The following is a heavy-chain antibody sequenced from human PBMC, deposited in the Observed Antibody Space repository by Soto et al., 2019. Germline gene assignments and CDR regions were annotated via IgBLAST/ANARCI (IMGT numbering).Heavy chain of an antibody. CDR3: ARWDDYYYDSSGNLGLAFDI. V-gene: IGHV3-21*01. D-gene: IGHD3-22*01. CDR1: GFTFSSYS. CDR2: ISSSSSYI. J-gene: IGHJ3*02. Sequence: LRLSCAASGFTFSSYSMNWVRQAPGKGLEWVSSISSSSSYIYYADSVKGRFTISRDNAKNSLYLQMNSLRAEDTAVYYRARWDDYYYDSSGNLGLAFDIWGQGTMVTVSS.